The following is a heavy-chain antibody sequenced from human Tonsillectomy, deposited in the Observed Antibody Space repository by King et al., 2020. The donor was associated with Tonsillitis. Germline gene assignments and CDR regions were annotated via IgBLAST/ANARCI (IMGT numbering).Heavy chain of an antibody. CDR2: ISYYVSKT. Sequence: VQLVESGGGVVQPGKSLRLSCAASGFSFSRHAMHWVRQAPGKGLEWVEVISYYVSKTYYADSVKGRFTIPRDNSKNTLSLQMNSLRAEDTAVYYCARGNSGRSYVFDIGGKGTMATVS. V-gene: IGHV3-30*01. J-gene: IGHJ3*02. CDR3: ARGNSGRSYVFDI. CDR1: GFSFSRHA. D-gene: IGHD1-26*01.